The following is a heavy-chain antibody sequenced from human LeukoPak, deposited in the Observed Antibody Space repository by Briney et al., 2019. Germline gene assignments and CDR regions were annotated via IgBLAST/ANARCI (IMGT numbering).Heavy chain of an antibody. V-gene: IGHV4-38-2*02. CDR3: ARGRPSPVGQWLVPRQDPPFDY. CDR1: GYSISSGYY. D-gene: IGHD6-19*01. J-gene: IGHJ4*02. CDR2: IYHSGST. Sequence: PSETLSLTCTVSGYSISSGYYWGWIRQPPGKGLEWIGSIYHSGSTYYNPSLKSRVTISVDTSKNQFSLKLSSVTAADTAVYYCARGRPSPVGQWLVPRQDPPFDYWGQGTLVTVSS.